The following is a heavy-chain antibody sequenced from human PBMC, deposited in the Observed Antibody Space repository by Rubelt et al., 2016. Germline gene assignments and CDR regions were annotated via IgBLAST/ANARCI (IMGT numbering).Heavy chain of an antibody. CDR1: GFTFSSYW. CDR3: AREGYCSGGSCYYFDY. Sequence: GSLRLSCAASGFTFSSYWMSWVRQAPGKGLEWVANIKQDGSEKYYVDSVKGRFTISRDNAKNSLYLQMNSLRAEDTAVYYCAREGYCSGGSCYYFDYWGQGTLVTVSS. V-gene: IGHV3-7*01. J-gene: IGHJ4*02. CDR2: IKQDGSEK. D-gene: IGHD2-15*01.